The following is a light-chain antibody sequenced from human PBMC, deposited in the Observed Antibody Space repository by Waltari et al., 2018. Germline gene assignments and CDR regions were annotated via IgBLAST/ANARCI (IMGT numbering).Light chain of an antibody. J-gene: IGLJ2*01. CDR1: SRDVGGYQY. V-gene: IGLV2-8*01. CDR2: EVN. Sequence: QSALTQPPSASGSPGQSVTIPCTGTSRDVGGYQYVSWYQQHPGKAPRLIIYEVNKRPSGVPDRFSGSKSGNTASLTVSGLQAEDEADYYCSSYAVSNNLLFGGGTKLTVL. CDR3: SSYAVSNNLL.